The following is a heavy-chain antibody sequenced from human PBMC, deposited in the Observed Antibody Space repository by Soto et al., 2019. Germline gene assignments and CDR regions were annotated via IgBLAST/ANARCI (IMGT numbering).Heavy chain of an antibody. CDR2: FDPEDGET. CDR3: ATDLGSSWDDAFGI. CDR1: GYTITVLS. Sequence: ASVKVSCKVSGYTITVLSMHWVRQAPGKGLEWMGGFDPEDGETIYAQKFQGRVTMTEDTSTDTAYMELSSLRSEDTAVYYCATDLGSSWDDAFGIWGQGTMVTVSS. J-gene: IGHJ3*02. D-gene: IGHD6-13*01. V-gene: IGHV1-24*01.